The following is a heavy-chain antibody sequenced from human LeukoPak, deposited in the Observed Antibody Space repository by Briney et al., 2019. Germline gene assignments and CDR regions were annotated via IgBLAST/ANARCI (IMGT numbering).Heavy chain of an antibody. D-gene: IGHD2/OR15-2a*01. J-gene: IGHJ4*02. V-gene: IGHV3-7*03. Sequence: GGSLRLSCAASGFSFSGYWMTWVRQAPGKGLEWVANIKEDGSDKYYADFVKGRFTISRDNAKNSLDLQMNSLRAEDTAVYYCARRGSTDYWGQGTLVTVSS. CDR1: GFSFSGYW. CDR2: IKEDGSDK. CDR3: ARRGSTDY.